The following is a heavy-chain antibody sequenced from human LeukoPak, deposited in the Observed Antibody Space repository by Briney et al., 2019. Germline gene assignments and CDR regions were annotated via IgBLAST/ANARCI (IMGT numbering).Heavy chain of an antibody. CDR3: TRQDLTGTGRGFFNY. CDR2: IYFSGTT. V-gene: IGHV4-39*01. D-gene: IGHD7-27*01. CDR1: GGSISSDHYS. Sequence: SETLSLTYTVSGGSISSDHYSWAWIRQPPGKGLEWIGTIYFSGTTYYNPPLKSRITMSIDTSKKQFSLRLNSVTAADTAIYFCTRQDLTGTGRGFFNYWGQGNLVTVSS. J-gene: IGHJ4*02.